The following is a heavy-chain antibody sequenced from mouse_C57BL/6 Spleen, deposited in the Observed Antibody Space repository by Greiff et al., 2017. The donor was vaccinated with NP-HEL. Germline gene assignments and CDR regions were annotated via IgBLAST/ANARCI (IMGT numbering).Heavy chain of an antibody. J-gene: IGHJ2*01. D-gene: IGHD1-1*01. Sequence: QVQLKQSGPELVKPGASVKISCKASGYAFSSSWMNWVKQRPGKGLEWIGRIYPGDGDTNYNGKFKGKATLTADKSSSTAYMQLSSLTSEDSAVYFCARLGYGSSYFDYWGQGTTLTVSS. CDR3: ARLGYGSSYFDY. V-gene: IGHV1-82*01. CDR1: GYAFSSSW. CDR2: IYPGDGDT.